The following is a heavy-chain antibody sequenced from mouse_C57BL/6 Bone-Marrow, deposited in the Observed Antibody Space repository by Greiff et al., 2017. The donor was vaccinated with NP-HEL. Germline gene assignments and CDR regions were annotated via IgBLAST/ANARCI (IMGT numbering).Heavy chain of an antibody. Sequence: EVKLQESGGGLVKPGGSLKLSCAASGFTFSDYGMHWVRQAPEKGLEWVAYISSGSSTIYYADTVKGRFTISRDNAKNTLFLQMTSLRSEDTAMYYCARRKVRYAMDYWGQGTSVTVSS. CDR1: GFTFSDYG. CDR3: ARRKVRYAMDY. CDR2: ISSGSSTI. D-gene: IGHD1-1*01. J-gene: IGHJ4*01. V-gene: IGHV5-17*01.